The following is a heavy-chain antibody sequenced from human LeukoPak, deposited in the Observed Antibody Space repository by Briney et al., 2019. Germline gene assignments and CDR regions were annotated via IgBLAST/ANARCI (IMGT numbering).Heavy chain of an antibody. Sequence: GGSLRLSCAASGFTFSTYAMTWVRQAPGKGLEWVSAISGSGGSTFYADSVKGRFTISRDDSKNTLYLQMNSLRAEDTAVYFCARKAGLAILVDYWGQGTLVAVSS. CDR3: ARKAGLAILVDY. J-gene: IGHJ4*02. CDR2: ISGSGGST. V-gene: IGHV3-23*01. D-gene: IGHD2-21*01. CDR1: GFTFSTYA.